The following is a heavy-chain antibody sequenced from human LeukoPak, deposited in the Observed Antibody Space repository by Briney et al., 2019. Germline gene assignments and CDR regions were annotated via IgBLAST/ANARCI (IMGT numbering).Heavy chain of an antibody. CDR2: INTNTGNP. CDR1: GYTFTSYA. CDR3: ANSYYGDAPFG. V-gene: IGHV7-4-1*02. J-gene: IGHJ4*02. D-gene: IGHD4-17*01. Sequence: ASVKVSCKASGYTFTSYAMNWVRQAPGQGLEWMGWINTNTGNPTYAQGFTGRFVLSLDTSVSTAYLQISSLKAEDTAVYYCANSYYGDAPFGWGQGTLVTVSS.